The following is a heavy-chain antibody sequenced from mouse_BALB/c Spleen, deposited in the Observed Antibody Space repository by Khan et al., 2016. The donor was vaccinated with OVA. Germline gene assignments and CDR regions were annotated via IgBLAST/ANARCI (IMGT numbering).Heavy chain of an antibody. CDR3: ARSHLLWLYAMDF. V-gene: IGHV1S34*01. CDR1: GYSFTGYY. J-gene: IGHJ4*01. Sequence: LVKTGASVKISCKASGYSFTGYYMHWVKQSHGKRLEWMGYISCYNGATTYNQKFKGKATFTVDTSYSTAYVQFNSLTFEDSAVYYCARSHLLWLYAMDFWGQGTSVTVSS. D-gene: IGHD2-2*01. CDR2: ISCYNGAT.